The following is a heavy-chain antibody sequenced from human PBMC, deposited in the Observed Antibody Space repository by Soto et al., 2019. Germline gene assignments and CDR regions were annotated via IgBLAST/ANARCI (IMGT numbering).Heavy chain of an antibody. V-gene: IGHV1-69*06. J-gene: IGHJ6*02. CDR2: IIPIFGTA. Sequence: VASVKVSCKASGGTFSSYAISWVRQAPGQGLEWMGGIIPIFGTANYAQKFQGRVTITADKSTSTAYMELSSLRSEDTAVYYCARAAGTSNYYYGMDVWGQGTTVTVSS. CDR3: ARAAGTSNYYYGMDV. CDR1: GGTFSSYA. D-gene: IGHD1-1*01.